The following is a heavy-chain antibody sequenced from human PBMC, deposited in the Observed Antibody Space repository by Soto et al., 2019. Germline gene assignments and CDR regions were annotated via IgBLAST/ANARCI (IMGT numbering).Heavy chain of an antibody. CDR2: INAANGDT. Sequence: ASVMVSCTASGYTFTSYGIHWVLQAPVQRLEWMGWINAANGDTKYSPKFQGRVTITRDTSASTAYMELSSLRSEDTAVYYCVRRHVSATGIDWFDPWGQETLVTVSS. D-gene: IGHD6-13*01. CDR3: VRRHVSATGIDWFDP. CDR1: GYTFTSYG. V-gene: IGHV1-3*01. J-gene: IGHJ5*02.